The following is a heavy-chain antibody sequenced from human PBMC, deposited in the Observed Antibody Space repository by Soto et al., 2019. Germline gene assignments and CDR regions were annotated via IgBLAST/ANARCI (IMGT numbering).Heavy chain of an antibody. CDR1: GGTFISYV. D-gene: IGHD4-4*01. CDR2: IIPMFNIT. Sequence: QVLLVQSGAQVKNPVSSVKVSSKASGGTFISYVYNWVRQAPGQGLEWMGGIIPMFNITNFAQKFQGRITITADESTTTAYMELSSLRSEDTAVYYCARWPTVSRPTYGMDVWGQGTTVTVSS. J-gene: IGHJ6*02. CDR3: ARWPTVSRPTYGMDV. V-gene: IGHV1-69*01.